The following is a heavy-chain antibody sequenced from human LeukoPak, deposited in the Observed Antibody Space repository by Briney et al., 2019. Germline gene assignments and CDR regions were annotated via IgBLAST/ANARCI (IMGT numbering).Heavy chain of an antibody. Sequence: SETLSLTCTVSGGSISSSSYYWGWMRQPPGQGLEWIGSIYYSGSTYYNPSLKSRVTISVDTPKNQFSLKLSSVTAADTAVYYCARLPKYYYGSGSLYFDYWGQGTLVTVSS. CDR2: IYYSGST. CDR1: GGSISSSSYY. D-gene: IGHD3-10*01. V-gene: IGHV4-39*01. CDR3: ARLPKYYYGSGSLYFDY. J-gene: IGHJ4*02.